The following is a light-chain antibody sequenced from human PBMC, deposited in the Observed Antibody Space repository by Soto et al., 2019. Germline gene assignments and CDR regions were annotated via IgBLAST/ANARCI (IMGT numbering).Light chain of an antibody. Sequence: QSALTQPASVSGSPGQSITISCTGSNNDVGAYNYVSWYQQHPGKAPKTMIYDVSNRPSGVSNRFSGSKSGNTASLTISGLQAEDEPDYYCSSYTRSSTVVFGGGTKVTVL. CDR2: DVS. CDR1: NNDVGAYNY. CDR3: SSYTRSSTVV. J-gene: IGLJ3*02. V-gene: IGLV2-14*03.